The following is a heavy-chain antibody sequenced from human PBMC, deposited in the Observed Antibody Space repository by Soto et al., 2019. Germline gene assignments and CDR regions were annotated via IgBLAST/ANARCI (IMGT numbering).Heavy chain of an antibody. D-gene: IGHD4-4*01. CDR3: ARDAFLYSRGAYYDH. V-gene: IGHV3-30-3*01. J-gene: IGHJ4*02. CDR1: GFTFSTYA. CDR2: ISYTGANQ. Sequence: QVRLVESGGGAVQPGDSLRLSCDASGFTFSTYALHWVRQAPGKGLEWVAFISYTGANQYYADSVKCRFTVSRDNSKNIASLQMTSLNPEDSAVYYWARDAFLYSRGAYYDHWGQGTLGTVSS.